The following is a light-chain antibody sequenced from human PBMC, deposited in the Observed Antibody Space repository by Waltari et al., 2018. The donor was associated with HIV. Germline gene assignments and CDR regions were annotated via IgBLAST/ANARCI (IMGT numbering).Light chain of an antibody. CDR3: CSFAGSNFV. Sequence: QSALTQPASVSGSPGQAITIFCTGSRRDVGTYDYISWYQQPPGATPKRIISDVTGRPSGISNRFSGSKSGTTACLTISGLQAEDEAEYFCCSFAGSNFVFGSGTKVTVL. V-gene: IGLV2-23*02. J-gene: IGLJ1*01. CDR1: RRDVGTYDY. CDR2: DVT.